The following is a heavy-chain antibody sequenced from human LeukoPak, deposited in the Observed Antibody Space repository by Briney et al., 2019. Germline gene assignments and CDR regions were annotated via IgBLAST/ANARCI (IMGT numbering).Heavy chain of an antibody. Sequence: SETLSLTCTVSGGSISSSSYYWGWIRQPPGKGLEWIGSIYYSGSTYYNPSLKSRVTISVDTSKNQFSLKLSSVTAADTAVYYCARPKITMIAVAGDAFDIWGQGTMVTVSS. CDR2: IYYSGST. D-gene: IGHD3-22*01. V-gene: IGHV4-39*01. J-gene: IGHJ3*02. CDR1: GGSISSSSYY. CDR3: ARPKITMIAVAGDAFDI.